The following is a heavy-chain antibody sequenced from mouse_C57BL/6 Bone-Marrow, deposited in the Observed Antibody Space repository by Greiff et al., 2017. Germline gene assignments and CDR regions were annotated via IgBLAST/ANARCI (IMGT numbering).Heavy chain of an antibody. CDR1: GISITTGNYR. CDR3: ARVNDDDDLYAMDY. D-gene: IGHD2-4*01. V-gene: IGHV3-5*01. CDR2: IYYSGTI. J-gene: IGHJ4*01. Sequence: EVQLQESGPGLVKPSQTVFLTCTVTGISITTGNYRWSWIRQFPGNKLEWIGYIYYSGTITYNPSLPSRTTLTRDTPKNQFFLEMNPLTAEDTATYFCARVNDDDDLYAMDYWGQGASDTVST.